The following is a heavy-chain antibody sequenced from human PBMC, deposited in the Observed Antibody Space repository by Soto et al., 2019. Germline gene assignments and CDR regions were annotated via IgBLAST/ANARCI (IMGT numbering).Heavy chain of an antibody. CDR2: IYYSGST. J-gene: IGHJ4*02. D-gene: IGHD2-21*02. Sequence: SETLSLTCTVSGGSISSYYWSWIRQPPGKGLEWIGYIYYSGSTNYNPSLKSRVTISVDTSKNQFSLKLSSVTAADTAVYYCARGGVVVVTAKKNFDYWGQGTLVTVSS. CDR3: ARGGVVVVTAKKNFDY. V-gene: IGHV4-59*12. CDR1: GGSISSYY.